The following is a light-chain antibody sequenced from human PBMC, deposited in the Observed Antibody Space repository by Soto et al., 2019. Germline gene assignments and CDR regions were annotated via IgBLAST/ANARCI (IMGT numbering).Light chain of an antibody. CDR2: DVD. V-gene: IGLV2-14*01. CDR3: SSYTRTSTLV. Sequence: QSVLTQPASVSGSPGQSITISCTGTSSDVGANNYVYWYQQLPGKAPKLMIYDVDYRPSGVSHRFSGSKSGNTASLTISGLQAEDEADYYCSSYTRTSTLVFGGGTQLTVL. J-gene: IGLJ2*01. CDR1: SSDVGANNY.